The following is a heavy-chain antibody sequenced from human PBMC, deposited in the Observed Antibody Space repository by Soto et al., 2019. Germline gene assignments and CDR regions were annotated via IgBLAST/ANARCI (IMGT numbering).Heavy chain of an antibody. CDR1: GFTFSTYA. CDR3: ARGGPRDGYRDLDY. J-gene: IGHJ4*02. D-gene: IGHD5-18*01. CDR2: LTNTGDST. Sequence: EVQLLESGGALVQPGGSLRLSCAASGFTFSTYAMTWVRQAPGKGLEWVASLTNTGDSTHYPDYVKGRFTIARDNTKNTMYLQMSSLRAEDTAVYYCARGGPRDGYRDLDYWGQGTQVTVSS. V-gene: IGHV3-23*01.